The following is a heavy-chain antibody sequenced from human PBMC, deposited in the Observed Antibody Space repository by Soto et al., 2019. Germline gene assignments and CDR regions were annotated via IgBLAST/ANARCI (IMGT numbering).Heavy chain of an antibody. D-gene: IGHD3-16*01. CDR1: GFIFSDYY. CDR2: TRNKVNSFSA. J-gene: IGHJ4*02. V-gene: IGHV3-72*01. CDR3: ARDTGGSYDY. Sequence: EVQLMESGGGLVQPGGSLRLSCAASGFIFSDYYMDWVRQVPGKGLEWVGRTRNKVNSFSAEYAASVKGRFSSYRDASKDSMYLQMNSLKSDDTAVYYCARDTGGSYDYWGPGALVTVSS.